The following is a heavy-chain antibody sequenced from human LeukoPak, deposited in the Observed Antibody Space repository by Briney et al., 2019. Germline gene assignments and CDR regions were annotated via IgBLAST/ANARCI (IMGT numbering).Heavy chain of an antibody. J-gene: IGHJ4*02. V-gene: IGHV4-39*01. D-gene: IGHD6-13*01. CDR2: IYYSGST. CDR3: ASLKGSSWYSYFDY. Sequence: SETLSLTRTVSGDSISTYYWSWIRQPPGKGLEWIGSIYYSGSTYYNPSLKSRVTISVDTSKNQFSLKLSSVTAADTAVYYCASLKGSSWYSYFDYWGQGTLVTVSS. CDR1: GDSISTYY.